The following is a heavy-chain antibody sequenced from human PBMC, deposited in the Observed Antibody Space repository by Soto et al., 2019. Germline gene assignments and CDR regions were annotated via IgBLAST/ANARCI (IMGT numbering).Heavy chain of an antibody. V-gene: IGHV3-74*01. CDR2: INSDGSGT. CDR3: ASALSGGLLDGMDV. Sequence: EVHLVESGGGLVQPGGSLRLSCAASGFTLSIYWIHWVRQAPGKGLVWVSRINSDGSGTDYADSVKGRFSISRDNAKNTVYLQMNSLRAGDTAVYYCASALSGGLLDGMDVWGQGTTVTVSS. J-gene: IGHJ6*02. D-gene: IGHD7-27*01. CDR1: GFTLSIYW.